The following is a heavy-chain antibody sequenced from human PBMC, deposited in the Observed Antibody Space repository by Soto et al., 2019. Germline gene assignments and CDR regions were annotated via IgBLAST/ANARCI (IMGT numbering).Heavy chain of an antibody. Sequence: SETLSLTCTVSGGSINTGGCYWSWIRQQPGRGLEWIGYIYYSGTTNYNPSLESRLTVSLDTSKNQFSLKVFSVTAADKAVYYCARETVRGKDSEAFDIWGQGTMVTVSS. J-gene: IGHJ3*02. D-gene: IGHD2-21*01. CDR3: ARETVRGKDSEAFDI. V-gene: IGHV4-31*03. CDR2: IYYSGTT. CDR1: GGSINTGGCY.